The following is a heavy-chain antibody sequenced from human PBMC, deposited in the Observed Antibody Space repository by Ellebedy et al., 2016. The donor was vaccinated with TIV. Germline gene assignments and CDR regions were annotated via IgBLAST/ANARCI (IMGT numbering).Heavy chain of an antibody. V-gene: IGHV3-21*01. CDR1: GFTFDDYT. Sequence: GESLKISCAASGFTFDDYTMHWVRQAPGKGLEWVSSISSSSSYIYYADSVKGRFTISRENAKNSLYLQMNSLRAEDTAVYYCARDQEGYYYGSGSYLWGQGTLVTVSS. CDR2: ISSSSSYI. CDR3: ARDQEGYYYGSGSYL. J-gene: IGHJ4*02. D-gene: IGHD3-10*01.